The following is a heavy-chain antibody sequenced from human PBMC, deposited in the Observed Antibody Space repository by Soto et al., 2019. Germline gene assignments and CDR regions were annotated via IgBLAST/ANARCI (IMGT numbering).Heavy chain of an antibody. D-gene: IGHD3-3*01. V-gene: IGHV1-2*04. CDR1: GYTFTGYY. J-gene: IGHJ6*02. Sequence: ASVKVSCKASGYTFTGYYMHWVRQAPGQGLEWMGWINPNSGGTNYAQKFQGWVTMTRDTSISTAYMELSRLRSDDTAVYYCAEAINSYYDFWSGYDENYYYYGMDVWGQGTTVTVSS. CDR2: INPNSGGT. CDR3: AEAINSYYDFWSGYDENYYYYGMDV.